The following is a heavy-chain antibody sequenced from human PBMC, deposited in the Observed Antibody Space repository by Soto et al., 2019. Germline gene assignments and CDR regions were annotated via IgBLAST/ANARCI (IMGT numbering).Heavy chain of an antibody. CDR1: GGSISSGGYY. V-gene: IGHV4-31*03. CDR2: IYYSGST. Sequence: QVQLQESGPGLVKPSQTLSLTCTVSGGSISSGGYYWSWIRQHPGKGLEWIGYIYYSGSTYYNPSLTRRVTISVDTSKNQFSLKLSSVTAADTAVYYCARDYIVVVVAAKVDYYYYGMDVWGQGTTVTVSS. D-gene: IGHD2-15*01. J-gene: IGHJ6*02. CDR3: ARDYIVVVVAAKVDYYYYGMDV.